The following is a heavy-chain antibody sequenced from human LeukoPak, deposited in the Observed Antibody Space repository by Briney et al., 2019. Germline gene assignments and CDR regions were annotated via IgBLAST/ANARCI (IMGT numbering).Heavy chain of an antibody. V-gene: IGHV3-48*04. CDR1: GFTFSSYA. J-gene: IGHJ6*02. CDR3: AGDYSSSWRYYYYGMDV. Sequence: PGGSLRLSCAASGFTFSSYAMHWIRQAPGKGLEWVSYISSSGSTIYYADSVKGRFTISRDNAKNSLYLQMNSLRAEDTAVYYCAGDYSSSWRYYYYGMDVWGQGTTVTVSS. CDR2: ISSSGSTI. D-gene: IGHD6-13*01.